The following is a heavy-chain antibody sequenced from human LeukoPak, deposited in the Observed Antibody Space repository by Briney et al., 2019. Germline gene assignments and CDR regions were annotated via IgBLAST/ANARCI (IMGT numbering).Heavy chain of an antibody. CDR1: GFTVSSNY. CDR3: ASSGSQRVGYYDSSGYYFQH. Sequence: GGSLRLSCAASGFTVSSNYMSWVRQAPGKGLEWVSVIYSGGSTYYADSVKGQFTISRDNSKNTLYLQMNSLRAEDTALYYCASSGSQRVGYYDSSGYYFQHWGQGTLVTVSS. D-gene: IGHD3-22*01. CDR2: IYSGGST. J-gene: IGHJ1*01. V-gene: IGHV3-53*05.